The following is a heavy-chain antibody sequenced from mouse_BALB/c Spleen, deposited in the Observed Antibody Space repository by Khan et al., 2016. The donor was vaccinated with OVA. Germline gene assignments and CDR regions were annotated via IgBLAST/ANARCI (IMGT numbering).Heavy chain of an antibody. CDR3: ARDSSFDY. CDR2: ISSGSSTI. Sequence: EVELVESGGGLVQPGGSRKLSCAASGFTFSRFGMHWVRQAPEKGLEWVAYISSGSSTIYSADTVKGRFTITRDNPKNTLFLQMTSLRSEDTAIYYCARDSSFDYWGQGTTLTVSS. J-gene: IGHJ2*01. CDR1: GFTFSRFG. V-gene: IGHV5-17*02.